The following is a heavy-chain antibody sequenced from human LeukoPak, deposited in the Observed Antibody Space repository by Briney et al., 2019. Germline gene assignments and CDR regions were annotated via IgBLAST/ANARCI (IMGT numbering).Heavy chain of an antibody. CDR1: GFTFSSYW. J-gene: IGHJ2*01. CDR3: AKEQTAAMEYWYFDL. CDR2: IKHDESEK. V-gene: IGHV3-7*01. Sequence: PGGSLRLSCAASGFTFSSYWMDWVRQAPGKGLEWVANIKHDESEKNYLDSVKGRFTISRDNAQNSLYLQMNGLRVEDTAVYYCAKEQTAAMEYWYFDLWGRGTLVTVSS. D-gene: IGHD5-18*01.